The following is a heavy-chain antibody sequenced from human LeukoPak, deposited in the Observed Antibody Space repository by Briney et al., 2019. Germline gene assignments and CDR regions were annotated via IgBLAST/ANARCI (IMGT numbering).Heavy chain of an antibody. J-gene: IGHJ4*02. D-gene: IGHD3-22*01. CDR3: AKGSYYDSSGSFYFDY. Sequence: GGSLRLSCAASGFIFSSYAMSWVRQAPGKGLEWVSAISGSGGSTYYADSVKGRFTISRDNSKNTLYVQVNSLGTEDTAAYYCAKGSYYDSSGSFYFDYWGQGTLVTVSS. CDR2: ISGSGGST. V-gene: IGHV3-23*01. CDR1: GFIFSSYA.